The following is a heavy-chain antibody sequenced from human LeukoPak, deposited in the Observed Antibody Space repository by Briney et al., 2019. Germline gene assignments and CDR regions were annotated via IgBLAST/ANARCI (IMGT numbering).Heavy chain of an antibody. Sequence: GASVKVSCKASGYTFTGYYMHWVRQAPGQGLEWMGRINPNSGGTNYAQKFQGRVTMTRDTSISTAYMELRSLRSDDTAVYYCARNLEWLLYSGPISRDGYYYYMDVWGKGTTVTVSS. CDR2: INPNSGGT. J-gene: IGHJ6*03. CDR1: GYTFTGYY. CDR3: ARNLEWLLYSGPISRDGYYYYMDV. V-gene: IGHV1-2*06. D-gene: IGHD3-3*01.